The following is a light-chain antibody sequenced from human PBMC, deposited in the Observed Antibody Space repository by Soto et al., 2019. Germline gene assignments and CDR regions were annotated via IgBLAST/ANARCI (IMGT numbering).Light chain of an antibody. J-gene: IGLJ2*01. CDR1: NIGSKS. CDR2: YDS. V-gene: IGLV3-21*01. Sequence: SYKLTQPPSVSVAPGKTARITCGGNNIGSKSVHWYQQKPGQAPVQVIYYDSDRPSGIPERFSGSNSGNTATLTLSRVEAGDEADSYCHVWESSSDHVVFGGGTKLTVL. CDR3: HVWESSSDHVV.